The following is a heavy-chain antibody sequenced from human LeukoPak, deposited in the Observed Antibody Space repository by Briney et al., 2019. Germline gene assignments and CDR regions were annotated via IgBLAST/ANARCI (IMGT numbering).Heavy chain of an antibody. Sequence: ASVKVSCKASGYTFTSYDINWVRQATGQGLEWMGWMNPSSGNTGYAQKFQGRVTMTRNTSISTAYMELSSLRSEDTAVYYCARSYPLRWYDYVWGSYRLPSNWFDYWGQGTLVTVSS. CDR3: ARSYPLRWYDYVWGSYRLPSNWFDY. J-gene: IGHJ4*02. V-gene: IGHV1-8*01. CDR2: MNPSSGNT. CDR1: GYTFTSYD. D-gene: IGHD3-16*02.